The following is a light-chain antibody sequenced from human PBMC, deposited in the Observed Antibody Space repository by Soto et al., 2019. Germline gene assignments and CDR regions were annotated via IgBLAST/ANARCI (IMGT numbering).Light chain of an antibody. V-gene: IGKV3-15*01. CDR2: GAS. J-gene: IGKJ5*01. Sequence: VLTQSPATLCVSPGERATFSCRASQSISTILAWYQHKPGQPPRLLIYGASTRATGIPDRFSGGGSGTEFTLTISSLQSEDFAVYYCQQYNNWPITFGQGTRLEI. CDR1: QSISTI. CDR3: QQYNNWPIT.